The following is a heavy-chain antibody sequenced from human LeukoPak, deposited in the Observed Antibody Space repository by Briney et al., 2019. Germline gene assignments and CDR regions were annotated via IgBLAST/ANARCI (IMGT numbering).Heavy chain of an antibody. CDR3: AKDRLGALYYFDSSGYYRLDY. J-gene: IGHJ4*02. Sequence: GRSLRLSCAASEITFSSYGMHWVRQAPGKGLEWVAVISFDGSNKYYADTVKGRFTISRDNSKNTLYLQMNSLRAEDTAVYYCAKDRLGALYYFDSSGYYRLDYWGQGTLVTVSS. D-gene: IGHD3-22*01. CDR2: ISFDGSNK. CDR1: EITFSSYG. V-gene: IGHV3-30*18.